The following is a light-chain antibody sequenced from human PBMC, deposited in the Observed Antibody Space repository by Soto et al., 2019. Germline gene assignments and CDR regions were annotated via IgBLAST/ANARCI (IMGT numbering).Light chain of an antibody. CDR3: AARDDSLDGDV. V-gene: IGLV1-44*01. Sequence: QSVLTQPPSASGTPGQRVTISCSGSSSNIGSNTVNWYQHLPGTAPKLLIYSNNQRPSGVPDRFSGSKSGTSASLAISGLQSEDEADYFCAARDDSLDGDVFGTGTKLTV. CDR1: SSNIGSNT. CDR2: SNN. J-gene: IGLJ1*01.